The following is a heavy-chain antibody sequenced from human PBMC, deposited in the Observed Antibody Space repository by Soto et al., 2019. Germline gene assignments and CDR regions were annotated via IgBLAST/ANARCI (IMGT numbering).Heavy chain of an antibody. Sequence: GGSLRLSCAVSGFTVSNNYMSWVRQAPGKGLEGVSVIYSGGYTAYGDSVKGRFTISRDNSKNTLYLQMNSLRADDTAVYYCAKAGDSSGYYYLAAFDIWGQGTMVTVSS. J-gene: IGHJ3*02. CDR2: IYSGGYT. CDR1: GFTVSNNY. V-gene: IGHV3-53*01. CDR3: AKAGDSSGYYYLAAFDI. D-gene: IGHD3-22*01.